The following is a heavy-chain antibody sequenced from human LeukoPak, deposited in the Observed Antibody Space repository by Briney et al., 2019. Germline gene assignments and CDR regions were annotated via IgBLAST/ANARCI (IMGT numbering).Heavy chain of an antibody. D-gene: IGHD3-10*01. CDR2: INSDGSST. Sequence: GGSLRLSCAASGFTFSSYWMHRVRQAPGKGLVWVSRINSDGSSTSYADSVKGRFTISRDNAKNTLYLQMNSLRAEDTAVYYCVRKPWFGELGPDYYYGMDVWGKGTTVTVSS. J-gene: IGHJ6*04. CDR1: GFTFSSYW. V-gene: IGHV3-74*01. CDR3: VRKPWFGELGPDYYYGMDV.